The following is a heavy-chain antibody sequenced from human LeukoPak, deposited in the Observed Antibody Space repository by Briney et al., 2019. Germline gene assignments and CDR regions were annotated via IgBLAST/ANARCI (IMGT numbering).Heavy chain of an antibody. J-gene: IGHJ4*02. CDR2: ISSSSTI. V-gene: IGHV3-48*02. D-gene: IGHD3-9*01. CDR1: GFTFSSYS. Sequence: PGGSLRLSCAASGFTFSSYSMNWVRQAPRKGLEWVSYISSSSTIYYADSVKGRFTISRDNAKNPLYLQMNSLRDEDTAVYYCARDQYDILTGYYVDYWGQGTLVTVSS. CDR3: ARDQYDILTGYYVDY.